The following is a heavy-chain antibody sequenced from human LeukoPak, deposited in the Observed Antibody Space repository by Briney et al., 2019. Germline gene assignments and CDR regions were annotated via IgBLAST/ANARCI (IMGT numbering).Heavy chain of an antibody. Sequence: SGRTLVNPTQTLTLTCTFSGFSLSPSGMRVSWIRQPPVKALEWLARLDWDDDKFYSTSLKTRLTISKDTSKNQVVLTMTNMDPVDTATYYCARTPHNTDYGDYAVFDYWGQGTLVTVSS. CDR1: GFSLSPSGMR. J-gene: IGHJ4*02. V-gene: IGHV2-70*04. CDR2: LDWDDDK. CDR3: ARTPHNTDYGDYAVFDY. D-gene: IGHD4-17*01.